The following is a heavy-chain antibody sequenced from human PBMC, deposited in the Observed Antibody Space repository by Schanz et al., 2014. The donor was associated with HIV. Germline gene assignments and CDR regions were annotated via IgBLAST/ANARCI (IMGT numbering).Heavy chain of an antibody. CDR1: GYSFTSHG. CDR3: ARGESSAWPPPRDY. J-gene: IGHJ4*02. Sequence: QIQLVQSGAEMKKPGASVKVSCKASGYSFTSHGISWVRQAPGQGLEWMGWTSAYNGNTNYAQKLQGRVTMSTDTSTSTAYMELRSLRSDDTAVYYCARGESSAWPPPRDYWGQGTLVTVSS. D-gene: IGHD6-25*01. V-gene: IGHV1-18*01. CDR2: TSAYNGNT.